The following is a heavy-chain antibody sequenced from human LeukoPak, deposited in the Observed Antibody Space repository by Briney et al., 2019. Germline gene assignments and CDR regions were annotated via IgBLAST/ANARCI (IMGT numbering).Heavy chain of an antibody. CDR3: ARDLYGMDV. Sequence: PGGSLRLSCAASGFTFSSYGMHWVRQAPGKGLEWVAVIWYDGSNKYYADSVKGRFTISRDNSKNTLYLQMNSLRAEDTAVCYCARDLYGMDVWGQGTTVTVSS. CDR1: GFTFSSYG. J-gene: IGHJ6*02. CDR2: IWYDGSNK. V-gene: IGHV3-33*01.